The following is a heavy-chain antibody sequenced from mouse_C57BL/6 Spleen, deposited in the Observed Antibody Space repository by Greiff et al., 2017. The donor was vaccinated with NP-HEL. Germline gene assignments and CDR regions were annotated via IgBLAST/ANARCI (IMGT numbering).Heavy chain of an antibody. CDR3: ARTLDGFYAMDY. V-gene: IGHV1-64*01. CDR1: GYTFTSYW. Sequence: QVQLQQSGAELVKPGASVKLSCKASGYTFTSYWMHWVKQRPGQGLEWIGMIHPNSGSTNYNEKFKSKATLTVDKSSSTAYMQLSSLTSEDSAVYYCARTLDGFYAMDYWGQGTSVTVSS. D-gene: IGHD2-3*01. J-gene: IGHJ4*01. CDR2: IHPNSGST.